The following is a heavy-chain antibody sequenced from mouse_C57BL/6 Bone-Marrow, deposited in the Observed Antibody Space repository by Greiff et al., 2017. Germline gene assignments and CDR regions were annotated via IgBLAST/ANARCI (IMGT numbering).Heavy chain of an antibody. CDR3: AREGMVTTGSSWFAY. CDR1: GYTFTDYY. V-gene: IGHV1-75*01. D-gene: IGHD2-2*01. Sequence: QVQLQQSGPELVKPGASVKISCKASGYTFTDYYINWVKQRPGQGLEWIGWIFPGSGSTYYNEKFKGKATLTVDKSSSTAYMLLSSLTSEDSAVYFCAREGMVTTGSSWFAYWGQGTLVTVSA. J-gene: IGHJ3*01. CDR2: IFPGSGST.